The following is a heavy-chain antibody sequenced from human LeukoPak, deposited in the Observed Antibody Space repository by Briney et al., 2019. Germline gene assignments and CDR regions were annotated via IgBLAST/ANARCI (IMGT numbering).Heavy chain of an antibody. J-gene: IGHJ4*02. Sequence: ASVKVSCKASGYTFTGYYMHWVRQAPGQGLEWMGWINPNSGGTNYAQKFQGRVSMTRDTSISIAYMELSRLRSDDTAVYYCARGGRGNTEYYFDYWGQGTLVTVSS. V-gene: IGHV1-2*02. CDR1: GYTFTGYY. CDR2: INPNSGGT. D-gene: IGHD4-23*01. CDR3: ARGGRGNTEYYFDY.